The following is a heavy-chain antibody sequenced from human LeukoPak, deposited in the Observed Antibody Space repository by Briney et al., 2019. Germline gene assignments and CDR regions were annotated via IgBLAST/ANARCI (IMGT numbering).Heavy chain of an antibody. V-gene: IGHV4-30-2*01. CDR2: IYHSGST. CDR1: GGSISSGGYS. Sequence: SETLSLTCAVSGGSISSGGYSWSWIRQPPGKGLEWIGYIYHSGSTYYNPSLKSRVTISVDRSKNQFSLKLSSVTAADTAVYYCARAGYGMDVWGQGTTVTVSS. CDR3: ARAGYGMDV. J-gene: IGHJ6*02.